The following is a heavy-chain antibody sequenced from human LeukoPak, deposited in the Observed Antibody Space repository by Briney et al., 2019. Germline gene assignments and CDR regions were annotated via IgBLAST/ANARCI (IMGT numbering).Heavy chain of an antibody. CDR2: IYSSGTA. V-gene: IGHV4-61*02. Sequence: SQTLSLTCTVSGGSISSGPYYWTWIRQPAGKGLEWIGRIYSSGTANYNPSLNSRVTISVDTSKNQFSLKLSSVTAADTAVYYCAREYNRVYSSGWYDGPLDYWGQGTLVTVSS. CDR3: AREYNRVYSSGWYDGPLDY. D-gene: IGHD6-19*01. J-gene: IGHJ4*02. CDR1: GGSISSGPYY.